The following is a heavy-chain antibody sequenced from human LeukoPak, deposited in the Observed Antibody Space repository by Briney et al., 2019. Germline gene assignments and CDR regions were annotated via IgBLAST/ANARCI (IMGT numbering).Heavy chain of an antibody. CDR3: ARVTAVAGTSVGVDA. D-gene: IGHD6-19*01. CDR2: VNQDGSGK. J-gene: IGHJ4*02. V-gene: IGHV3-7*01. Sequence: PGGSLRLSCAASGFTFSSAWMSWVRQAPGKGLEWVANVNQDGSGKYYVDSVKGRFTISKNNAKNSLYLQMNSLRAEDTAVYYCARVTAVAGTSVGVDAWGQGILVTVS. CDR1: GFTFSSAW.